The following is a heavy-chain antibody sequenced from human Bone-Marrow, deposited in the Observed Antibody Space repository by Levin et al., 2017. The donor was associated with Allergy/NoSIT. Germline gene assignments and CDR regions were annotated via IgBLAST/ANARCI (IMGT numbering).Heavy chain of an antibody. Sequence: SETLSLTCSVYGGSISSVDFYWSWIRQSPGEGLEWIGHIYNGGATKYSPSLKSRVAISVDTSKNQFSLKVNSLTAADTAVYYCARENSGYDSTNHYYYYGLDVWGQGTTVTVSS. CDR2: IYNGGAT. CDR1: GGSISSVDFY. J-gene: IGHJ6*02. V-gene: IGHV4-30-4*01. D-gene: IGHD5-12*01. CDR3: ARENSGYDSTNHYYYYGLDV.